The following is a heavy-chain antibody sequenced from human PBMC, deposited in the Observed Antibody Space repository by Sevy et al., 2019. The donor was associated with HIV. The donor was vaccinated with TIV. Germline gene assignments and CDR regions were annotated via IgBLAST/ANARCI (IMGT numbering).Heavy chain of an antibody. Sequence: GGSLRLSCVVSGYSFSSYAISWVRQAPGKGLEWVSTINGRGGSTYYADSVKGRFTISRDNPKNTLFLQMINLRVDDTAIYYGARPSPRIAAAASAFYDIWGQGTLVTVSS. CDR3: ARPSPRIAAAASAFYDI. CDR1: GYSFSSYA. CDR2: INGRGGST. J-gene: IGHJ4*02. D-gene: IGHD6-13*01. V-gene: IGHV3-23*01.